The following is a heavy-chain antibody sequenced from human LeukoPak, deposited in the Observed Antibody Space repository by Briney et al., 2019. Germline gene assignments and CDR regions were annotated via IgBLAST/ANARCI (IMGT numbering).Heavy chain of an antibody. CDR3: ARAGITMVRGVISYY. CDR1: GFTFSSYW. CDR2: IKQDGSEK. Sequence: GSLRLSCAASGFTFSSYWMSWVRQAPGKGLEWVANIKQDGSEKYYVDSVKGRFTISRDNAKNSLYLQMNSLRAEDTAVYYCARAGITMVRGVISYYWGQGTLVTVSS. V-gene: IGHV3-7*01. D-gene: IGHD3-10*01. J-gene: IGHJ4*02.